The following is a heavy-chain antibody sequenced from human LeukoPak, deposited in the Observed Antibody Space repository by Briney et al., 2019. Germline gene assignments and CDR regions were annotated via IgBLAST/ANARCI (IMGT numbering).Heavy chain of an antibody. CDR1: GFTFSSYA. CDR2: ISGSGDNT. V-gene: IGHV3-23*01. Sequence: HPGGSLRLSCAASGFTFSSYAISWVRQAPGKGLEWVSGISGSGDNTYYADSVKGRFTISRDNSKNTLYVQVNSLGTEDTAAYYCAKGSYYDSSGSFYFDYWGQGTLVTVSS. J-gene: IGHJ4*02. D-gene: IGHD3-22*01. CDR3: AKGSYYDSSGSFYFDY.